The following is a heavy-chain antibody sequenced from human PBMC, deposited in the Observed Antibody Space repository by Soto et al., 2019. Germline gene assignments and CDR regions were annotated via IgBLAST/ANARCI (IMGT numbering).Heavy chain of an antibody. CDR3: VRTSHYGSGSWNFDS. J-gene: IGHJ4*02. CDR1: GFTLSDHY. D-gene: IGHD3-10*01. Sequence: EVQLVESGGGLVQPGGSLRLSCAASGFTLSDHYMDWVRQAPGKGLEWVGRTRNKANSYTTEYAASVKGRFTVSSDDSLNSLYLQMTILKTEDTAVYYCVRTSHYGSGSWNFDSWGQGTLVTVSS. V-gene: IGHV3-72*01. CDR2: TRNKANSYTT.